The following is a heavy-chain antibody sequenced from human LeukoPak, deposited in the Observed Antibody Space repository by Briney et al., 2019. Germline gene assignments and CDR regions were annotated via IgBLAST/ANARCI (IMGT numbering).Heavy chain of an antibody. CDR3: AKQHKSVSLILVLTSHFDY. J-gene: IGHJ4*02. V-gene: IGHV4-34*01. D-gene: IGHD3-22*01. Sequence: SETLSLTCAVYGGYFSGYYWSWIRQPPGKGLEWIGEINHSGSTNYNPSLKSRVTISVDTSKNQFSLKLSSVTAADTAVYYCAKQHKSVSLILVLTSHFDYWGQGTLVTVSS. CDR2: INHSGST. CDR1: GGYFSGYY.